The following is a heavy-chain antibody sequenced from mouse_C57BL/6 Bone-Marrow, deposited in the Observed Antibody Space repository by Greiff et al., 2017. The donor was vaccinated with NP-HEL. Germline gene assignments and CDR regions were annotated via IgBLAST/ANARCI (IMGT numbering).Heavy chain of an antibody. CDR3: ARWGYAMDY. CDR2: IDPSDSYT. Sequence: QVQLQQSGAELVMPGASVKLSCKASGYTFTSYWMHWVKQRPGQGLEWIGEIDPSDSYTNYNQKFKGKSTLTVDKSSSTAYMQLSSLTSEDSAVDYCARWGYAMDYWGQGTSVTVSS. V-gene: IGHV1-69*01. CDR1: GYTFTSYW. J-gene: IGHJ4*01.